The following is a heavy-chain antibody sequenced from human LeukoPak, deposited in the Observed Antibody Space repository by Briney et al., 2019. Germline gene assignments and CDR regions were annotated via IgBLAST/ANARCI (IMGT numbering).Heavy chain of an antibody. V-gene: IGHV1-18*01. CDR1: GYTFTSYG. CDR2: ISAYNGNT. J-gene: IGHJ4*02. CDR3: ARDGIQRLWWERAPLDY. D-gene: IGHD4/OR15-4a*01. Sequence: ASVKVSCKASGYTFTSYGISWVRQAPGQGLEWMGWISAYNGNTNYAQKLQGRVTMTTDTSTSTAYMELRSLRSDDTAVYYCARDGIQRLWWERAPLDYWGQGTLVTVSS.